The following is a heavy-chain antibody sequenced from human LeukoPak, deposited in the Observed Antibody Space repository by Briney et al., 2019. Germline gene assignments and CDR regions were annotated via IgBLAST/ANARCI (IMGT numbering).Heavy chain of an antibody. J-gene: IGHJ5*02. CDR1: GYTFTGYY. CDR3: ARDQPDVLLWFGEFLAANWFDP. CDR2: INPNSGGT. D-gene: IGHD3-10*01. Sequence: ASVKVSCKASGYTFTGYYMHWVRQAPGQGLEWMGWINPNSGGTNYAQKFQGRVTMTRDTSISTAYMELSRLRSDDTAVYYCARDQPDVLLWFGEFLAANWFDPWGQGTLVTVSS. V-gene: IGHV1-2*02.